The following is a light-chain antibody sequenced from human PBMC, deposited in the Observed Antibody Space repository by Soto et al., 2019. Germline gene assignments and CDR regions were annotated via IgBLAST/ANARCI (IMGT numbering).Light chain of an antibody. CDR3: QQYVIRIN. J-gene: IGKJ4*01. Sequence: EIEFNLSPGTLSASTREIATHSCRASQSVSSSYLAWYQQKPGQAPRLLIYGASSRATGIPDRFSGSGSGTDFTLTISRLEPEDFAVYYCQQYVIRINFAGGSKVEVK. CDR1: QSVSSSY. CDR2: GAS. V-gene: IGKV3-20*01.